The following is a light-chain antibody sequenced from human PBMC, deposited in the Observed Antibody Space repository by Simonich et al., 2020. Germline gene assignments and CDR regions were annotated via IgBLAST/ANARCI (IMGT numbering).Light chain of an antibody. Sequence: QSALTQPASVSGSPGQSITISCTGTSSDVGSYNYVSWYQQHPGKAPKLMIYDVRKRPSGVSNRFSGSKSGNTASLTISGLQAEDEADYYCSSYTSSSTYVVFGGGTKLTVL. CDR3: SSYTSSSTYVV. CDR2: DVR. CDR1: SSDVGSYNY. V-gene: IGLV2-14*01. J-gene: IGLJ2*01.